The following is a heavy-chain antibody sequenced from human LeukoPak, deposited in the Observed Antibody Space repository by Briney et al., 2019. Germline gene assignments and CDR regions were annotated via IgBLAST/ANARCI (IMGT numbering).Heavy chain of an antibody. CDR3: ASPLGYCRGGTCSSVDY. Sequence: GGSLRLSCAASGFDVSNNYMTWVRQAPGKGLEWVSVIYSGGNTYYTGSVRGRFTISRDNAKNTLYLQMNNLRAEDTAVYYCASPLGYCRGGTCSSVDYWGQGTLVTVSS. J-gene: IGHJ4*02. V-gene: IGHV3-53*01. CDR1: GFDVSNNY. CDR2: IYSGGNT. D-gene: IGHD2-15*01.